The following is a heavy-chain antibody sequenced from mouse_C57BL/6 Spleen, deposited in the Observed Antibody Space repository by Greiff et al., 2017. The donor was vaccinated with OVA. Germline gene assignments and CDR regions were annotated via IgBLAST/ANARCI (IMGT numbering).Heavy chain of an antibody. Sequence: VQLQQSGPELVKPGASVKISCKASRYAFSSSWMNWVKQRPGKGLEWIGRIYPGDGDTNYNGKFKGKATLTADKSSSTAYMQLSSLTSEDSAVYFCVSDGYYSWFAYWGQGTLVTVSA. CDR2: IYPGDGDT. CDR1: RYAFSSSW. V-gene: IGHV1-82*01. CDR3: VSDGYYSWFAY. D-gene: IGHD2-3*01. J-gene: IGHJ3*01.